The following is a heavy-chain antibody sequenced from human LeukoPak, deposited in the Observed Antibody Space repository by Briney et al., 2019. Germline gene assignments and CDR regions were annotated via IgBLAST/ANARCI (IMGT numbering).Heavy chain of an antibody. Sequence: EASVTVSCKASGYTFSIYGFSWVRQAPGQGLEWMGWISAYNGNTNYAQKFQGRVTMTTDTSTSTAHMELRSLRSDDTAVYYCARQGYSGHSQGAADYWGQGTLVTVSP. D-gene: IGHD4-23*01. J-gene: IGHJ4*02. V-gene: IGHV1-18*01. CDR3: ARQGYSGHSQGAADY. CDR1: GYTFSIYG. CDR2: ISAYNGNT.